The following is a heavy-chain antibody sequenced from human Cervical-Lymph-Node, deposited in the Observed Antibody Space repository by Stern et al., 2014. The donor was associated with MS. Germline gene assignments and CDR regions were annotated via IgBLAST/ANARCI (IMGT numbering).Heavy chain of an antibody. CDR2: IFHVCGTP. J-gene: IGHJ5*02. CDR1: GGTFSKFP. V-gene: IGHV1-69*01. Sequence: QVQLVQSGAEVTKPGSSVKVSCKASGGTFSKFPSSWVRQAPGQGLEWMGVIFHVCGTPTYAQEFRGRVTITADVSTSTVYMELSSLRSDDTAVYYCALSSETSDRWYSLGYDLWGQGTLVTVSS. CDR3: ALSSETSDRWYSLGYDL. D-gene: IGHD6-13*01.